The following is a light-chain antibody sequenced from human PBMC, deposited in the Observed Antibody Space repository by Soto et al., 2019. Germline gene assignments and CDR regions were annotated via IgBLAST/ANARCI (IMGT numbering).Light chain of an antibody. V-gene: IGLV1-51*01. CDR3: ASWDSSLSAYV. Sequence: SLLTQPPSVAAAPGQKVTISCSGSSCNIGGNSVSWYQQLPVTAPKLLIYDDNKRPSGIPDRFSGSKSGTSATLGITGFQTGDEADYYCASWDSSLSAYVFGTGTKVTVL. CDR1: SCNIGGNS. CDR2: DDN. J-gene: IGLJ1*01.